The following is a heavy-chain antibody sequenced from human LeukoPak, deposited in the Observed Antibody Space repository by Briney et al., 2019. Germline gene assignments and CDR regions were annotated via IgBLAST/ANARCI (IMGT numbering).Heavy chain of an antibody. D-gene: IGHD5-12*01. J-gene: IGHJ6*03. Sequence: GGSLRLSCAASGFTFSSYWMSWVRQAPGKGLEWVANIKQDGSEKYYVDSVKGRFTISRDNAKNSLYLQMNSLRAEDTAVYYCARGRSDIVATITTLPYYYYYYMDVWGKGTTVTVSS. CDR3: ARGRSDIVATITTLPYYYYYYMDV. CDR1: GFTFSSYW. CDR2: IKQDGSEK. V-gene: IGHV3-7*01.